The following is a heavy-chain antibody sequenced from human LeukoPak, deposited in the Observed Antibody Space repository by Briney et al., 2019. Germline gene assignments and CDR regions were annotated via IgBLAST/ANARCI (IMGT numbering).Heavy chain of an antibody. CDR3: ARDWVYCSGGSCYTTNYYYYGMDV. CDR1: GGTFSSYA. J-gene: IGHJ6*02. Sequence: SVKVSCKASGGTFSSYAISWVRQAPGQGLEWMGRIIPILGIANYAQKFQGRVTITADKSTSTAYMELSSLRSEDTAVYYCARDWVYCSGGSCYTTNYYYYGMDVWGQGTTVTVSS. CDR2: IIPILGIA. V-gene: IGHV1-69*04. D-gene: IGHD2-15*01.